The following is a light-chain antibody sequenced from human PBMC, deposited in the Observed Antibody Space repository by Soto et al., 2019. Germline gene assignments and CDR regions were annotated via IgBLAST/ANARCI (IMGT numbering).Light chain of an antibody. V-gene: IGKV3-20*01. J-gene: IGKJ1*01. CDR1: QSVSSSY. CDR2: GAS. CDR3: QQYGSSPWT. Sequence: VLTLSPGTLSLSPGEIATLSCRSSQSVSSSYLAWYQQKPGQAPRLLIYGASSRATGIPDRFSGSGSGTDFTLTISRLEPEDFAVYYCQQYGSSPWTFGQGTKVEIK.